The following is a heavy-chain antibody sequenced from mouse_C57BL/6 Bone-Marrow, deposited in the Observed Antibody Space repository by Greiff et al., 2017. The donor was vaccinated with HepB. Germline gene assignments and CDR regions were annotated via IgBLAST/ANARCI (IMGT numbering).Heavy chain of an antibody. Sequence: EVQRVESGGGLVQPKGSLKLSCAASGFSFNTYAMNWVRQAPGKGLEWVARIRSKSNNYATYYADSVKDRFTISRDDSESMLYLQMNNLKTEDTAMYYCVRQSLVTTVPSFFDYWGQGTTLTVSS. CDR1: GFSFNTYA. CDR3: VRQSLVTTVPSFFDY. D-gene: IGHD1-1*01. V-gene: IGHV10-1*01. J-gene: IGHJ2*01. CDR2: IRSKSNNYAT.